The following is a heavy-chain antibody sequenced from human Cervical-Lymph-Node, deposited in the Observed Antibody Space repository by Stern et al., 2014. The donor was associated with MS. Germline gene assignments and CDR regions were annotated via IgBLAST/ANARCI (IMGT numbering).Heavy chain of an antibody. V-gene: IGHV4-30-4*01. Sequence: VQLLESGPGLVKPSQTLSLTCTVSGGSTSRRDYYWSWIRQPPGGGLEWIGSIYSSGNSCYNPSLKSRLTISLDTSKNQFSLRLNSVTATDTAVYYCARGPLEGIDMKPFFYAMDVWGHGTTVTVSS. CDR1: GGSTSRRDYY. CDR2: IYSSGNS. D-gene: IGHD1-1*01. J-gene: IGHJ6*02. CDR3: ARGPLEGIDMKPFFYAMDV.